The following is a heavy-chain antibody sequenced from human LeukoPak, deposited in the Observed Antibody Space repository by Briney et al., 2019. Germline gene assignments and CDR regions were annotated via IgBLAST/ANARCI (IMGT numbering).Heavy chain of an antibody. CDR2: ISGGGGST. CDR1: GFTFSSYA. D-gene: IGHD2-15*01. CDR3: AKHACSGGSCYPTSGYYFDY. V-gene: IGHV3-23*01. Sequence: GGSLRLSCEASGFTFSSYAMTWVRQSPGKGLEWVSAISGGGGSTYYADSVKGRFTISRVNSKNTLYLQMNSLRAEDTAVYYCAKHACSGGSCYPTSGYYFDYWGQGTLVTVSS. J-gene: IGHJ4*02.